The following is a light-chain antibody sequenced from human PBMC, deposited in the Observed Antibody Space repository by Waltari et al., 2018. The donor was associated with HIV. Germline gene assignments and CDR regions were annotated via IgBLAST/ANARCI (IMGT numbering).Light chain of an antibody. Sequence: SSVLTQPPSVSVAPGQTVSMTCEGNNVGSQDVHWYQQKPGQAPVLVVYDDSDRPSGIPERFSGSKSGNTATLSISRVEVGDGADYYCQVWDISSAYVIFGGGTKLTVL. V-gene: IGLV3-21*02. CDR2: DDS. CDR3: QVWDISSAYVI. J-gene: IGLJ2*01. CDR1: NVGSQD.